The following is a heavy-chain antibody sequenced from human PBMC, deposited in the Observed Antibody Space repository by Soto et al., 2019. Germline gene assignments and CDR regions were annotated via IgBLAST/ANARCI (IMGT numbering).Heavy chain of an antibody. CDR3: ARDPHYYYDSTGYYDY. CDR2: INSDGSST. CDR1: GFSFSNDW. D-gene: IGHD3-22*01. V-gene: IGHV3-74*01. Sequence: GGSLRLSCAASGFSFSNDWMHWVRQAPGKGLVWVSRINSDGSSTTYADSVKGRFTISRDNAKNTLYLQMNSLRAEDTAVYYCARDPHYYYDSTGYYDYWGQGTLVTVSS. J-gene: IGHJ4*02.